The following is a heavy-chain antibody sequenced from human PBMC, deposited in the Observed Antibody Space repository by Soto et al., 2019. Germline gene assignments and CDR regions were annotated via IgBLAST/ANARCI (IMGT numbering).Heavy chain of an antibody. J-gene: IGHJ5*02. Sequence: GESLKISCKGSGYSFTSYWIGWVRQMPGKGLEWMGIIYPGDSDTRDSPSFQGQVTISADKSISTAYLQWSSLKASDTAMYYCARTPYYYDCSGYRSKSSRNWFDPWGQGTLVTVSS. V-gene: IGHV5-51*01. D-gene: IGHD3-22*01. CDR2: IYPGDSDT. CDR1: GYSFTSYW. CDR3: ARTPYYYDCSGYRSKSSRNWFDP.